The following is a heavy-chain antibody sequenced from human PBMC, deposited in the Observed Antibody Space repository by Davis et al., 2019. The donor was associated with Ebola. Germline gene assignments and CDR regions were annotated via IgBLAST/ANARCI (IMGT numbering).Heavy chain of an antibody. CDR3: ARWREWELLNY. D-gene: IGHD1-26*01. CDR1: GFTFSSYW. V-gene: IGHV3-7*01. J-gene: IGHJ4*02. CDR2: IKEDGSEK. Sequence: GESLKISCAASGFTFSSYWMSWVRQAPGKGLEWVANIKEDGSEKYYVDSVKGRFTISRDNAKNSLYLQMNSLRAEDTAVYYCARWREWELLNYWGQGTLVTASS.